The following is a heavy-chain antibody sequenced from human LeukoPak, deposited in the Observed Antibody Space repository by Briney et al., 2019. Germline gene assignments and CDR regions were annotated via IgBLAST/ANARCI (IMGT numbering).Heavy chain of an antibody. CDR1: GGSFSGYY. CDR3: ARYSSGWYSSYFDY. CDR2: INHSGST. Sequence: PSETLSLTCAVYGGSFSGYYWSWLRQPPGKGLEWIGEINHSGSTNYNPSLKSRITISVDTSKNQFSLKLSSVTAADTAVYYCARYSSGWYSSYFDYWGQGTLVTVSS. J-gene: IGHJ4*02. D-gene: IGHD6-19*01. V-gene: IGHV4-34*01.